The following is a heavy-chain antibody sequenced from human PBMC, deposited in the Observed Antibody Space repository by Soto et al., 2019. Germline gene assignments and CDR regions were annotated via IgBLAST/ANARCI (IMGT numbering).Heavy chain of an antibody. CDR2: IYYTGST. J-gene: IGHJ5*02. CDR1: GISIYTYY. Sequence: ASETLSLTCTVYGISIYTYYWTWIRQSPGKGLEWIGYIYYTGSTNYNPSLKSRVTMSVDTSKNQFSLKLSSVTAADTAVYYCARVGRDWNYDVRFDPWGQGTLVTVSS. D-gene: IGHD1-7*01. V-gene: IGHV4-59*12. CDR3: ARVGRDWNYDVRFDP.